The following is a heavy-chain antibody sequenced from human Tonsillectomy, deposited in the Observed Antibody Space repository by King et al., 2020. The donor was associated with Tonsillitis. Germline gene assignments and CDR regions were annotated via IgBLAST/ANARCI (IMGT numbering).Heavy chain of an antibody. Sequence: VQLVESGGGVVQPGRSLRLSCAASGFSFSSYGMHWVRQAPGKGLEWVAAISYAGWCMDNADAVKGRFTISRDESRTTLFLQMNSLRAEDTAVYYCAKEGVVVNGYYFDYWGQGTLVTVSS. CDR3: AKEGVVVNGYYFDY. CDR1: GFSFSSYG. J-gene: IGHJ4*02. V-gene: IGHV3-30*18. CDR2: ISYAGWCM. D-gene: IGHD2-15*01.